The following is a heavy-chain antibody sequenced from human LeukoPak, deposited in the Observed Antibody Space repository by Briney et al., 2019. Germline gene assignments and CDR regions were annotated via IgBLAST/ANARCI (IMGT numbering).Heavy chain of an antibody. CDR2: ISSSGSTI. J-gene: IGHJ4*02. CDR3: ARAGIAAAGRKNDY. Sequence: GGSLRLSCAAPGFTFSDYYMSWIPQAPGKGLEWVSYISSSGSTIYYADSVKGRFTISRDNAKNSLYLQMNSLRGEDTAVYYCARAGIAAAGRKNDYWGQGTLVTVSS. V-gene: IGHV3-11*04. CDR1: GFTFSDYY. D-gene: IGHD6-13*01.